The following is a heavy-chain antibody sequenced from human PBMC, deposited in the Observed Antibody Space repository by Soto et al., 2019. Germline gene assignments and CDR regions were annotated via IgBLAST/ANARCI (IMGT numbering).Heavy chain of an antibody. Sequence: GGSLRLSCAASGFTFSSYALTWVRQAPGKGLEWVSSISGSGATTYHEDSVRGRFTISRDNSKNILYLQMNSLRAEDTAAYYCAKAKGFGWLPLYYYGMDVWGQGTTVTVSS. D-gene: IGHD6-19*01. V-gene: IGHV3-23*01. J-gene: IGHJ6*02. CDR3: AKAKGFGWLPLYYYGMDV. CDR1: GFTFSSYA. CDR2: ISGSGATT.